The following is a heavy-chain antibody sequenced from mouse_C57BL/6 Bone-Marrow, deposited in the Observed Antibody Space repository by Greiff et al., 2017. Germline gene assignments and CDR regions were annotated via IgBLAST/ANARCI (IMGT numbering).Heavy chain of an antibody. Sequence: QVQLQQPGAELVKPGASVKMSCKASGYTFTSYWITWVKQRPGQGLEWIGDIYPGSGSTNYNEKFKSKATMTVDTSSSTAYMQLSRLTSEDSAVYYCARITTVVAPYFEVWGTGTTVTVSS. J-gene: IGHJ1*03. CDR3: ARITTVVAPYFEV. V-gene: IGHV1-55*01. CDR1: GYTFTSYW. CDR2: IYPGSGST. D-gene: IGHD1-1*01.